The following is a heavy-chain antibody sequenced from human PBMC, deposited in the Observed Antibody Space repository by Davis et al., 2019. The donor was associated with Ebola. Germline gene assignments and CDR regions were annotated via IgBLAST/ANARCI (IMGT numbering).Heavy chain of an antibody. CDR3: TTHSLTGYYQGDY. V-gene: IGHV3-73*01. D-gene: IGHD3-9*01. CDR1: GFTFSGSA. Sequence: GGSLRLSCAASGFTFSGSAMHWVRQASGKGLEWVGRIRSKAYTYATAYAASVKGRFTISRDDSKNTAYLQMNSLKTEDTAVYYCTTHSLTGYYQGDYWGQGTLVTVSS. J-gene: IGHJ4*02. CDR2: IRSKAYTYAT.